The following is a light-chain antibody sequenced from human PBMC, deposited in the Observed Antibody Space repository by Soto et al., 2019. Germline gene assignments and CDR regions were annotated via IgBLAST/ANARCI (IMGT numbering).Light chain of an antibody. CDR1: QGISSY. V-gene: IGKV1-9*01. Sequence: DIQLTQSPSFLSASVGDRVTITCRASQGISSYLAWYQQKPGKAPELLIYAASTLQSGVPSRFSGSGPGTDFTLTISSLQPEDSATYYCQQLNTYPPWTFGQGTKVEIK. J-gene: IGKJ1*01. CDR3: QQLNTYPPWT. CDR2: AAS.